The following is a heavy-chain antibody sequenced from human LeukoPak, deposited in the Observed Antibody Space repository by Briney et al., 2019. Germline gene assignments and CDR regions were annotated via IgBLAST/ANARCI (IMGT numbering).Heavy chain of an antibody. CDR1: GFSFNNYQ. CDR2: ISSSGRTI. D-gene: IGHD6-6*01. CDR3: ATYSSSYFDY. J-gene: IGHJ4*02. Sequence: GGSLRLSCAASGFSFNNYQMNWVRQAPGKGLECISYISSSGRTIYYADSVKGRFTSSRDNAKSSLYLQKNSLRAEDTAVYYCATYSSSYFDYWGQGTLVTVSS. V-gene: IGHV3-48*03.